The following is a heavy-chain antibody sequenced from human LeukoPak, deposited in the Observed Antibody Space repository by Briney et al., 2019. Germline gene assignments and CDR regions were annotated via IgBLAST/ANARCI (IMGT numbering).Heavy chain of an antibody. CDR1: GFTFSSYD. V-gene: IGHV3-13*01. J-gene: IGHJ6*03. Sequence: GGSLRLSCAASGFTFSSYDMHWVRQATGKGPEWVSAIGTAGDTYYPGSVKGRFTISRENAKNSLYLQMNSLRAGDTAVYYCARGGGFGYSYGGYYYMDVWGKGTTVTVSS. CDR3: ARGGGFGYSYGGYYYMDV. CDR2: IGTAGDT. D-gene: IGHD5-18*01.